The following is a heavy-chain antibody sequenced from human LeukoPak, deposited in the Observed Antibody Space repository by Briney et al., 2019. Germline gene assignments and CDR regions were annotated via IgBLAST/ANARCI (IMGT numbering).Heavy chain of an antibody. J-gene: IGHJ5*02. Sequence: GASVKVSCKASGYAFTGYYMHWVRQTPRQGLEWMGWINPNSGGTNYAQKFQGRVTMTRDTSISTAYMELSRLRSDDTAVYYCARGHYDFWSGYLATRFDPWGQGTLVTVSS. CDR1: GYAFTGYY. CDR3: ARGHYDFWSGYLATRFDP. D-gene: IGHD3-3*01. V-gene: IGHV1-2*02. CDR2: INPNSGGT.